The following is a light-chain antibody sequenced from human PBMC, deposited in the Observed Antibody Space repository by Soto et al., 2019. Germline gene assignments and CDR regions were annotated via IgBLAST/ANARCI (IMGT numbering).Light chain of an antibody. V-gene: IGKV3-20*01. CDR2: DAS. CDR3: QQYGDSPT. J-gene: IGKJ1*01. CDR1: QSISSNY. Sequence: EIVLTQSPGTLSWSPGERATLSCRASQSISSNYVAWYQQKPGQAPRLLIYDASTRATGIPNRYSGSGSGTDLTLTISRLEHQDFEVFYCQQYGDSPTFGQGTKVDIK.